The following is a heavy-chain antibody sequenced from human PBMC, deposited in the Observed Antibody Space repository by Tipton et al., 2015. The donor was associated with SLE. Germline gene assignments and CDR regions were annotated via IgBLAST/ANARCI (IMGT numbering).Heavy chain of an antibody. V-gene: IGHV4-61*05. CDR2: IYYSGST. D-gene: IGHD3-22*01. CDR1: GYSISSGYY. Sequence: TLSLTCTVSGYSISSGYYWGWIRQPPGKGLEWIGYIYYSGSTNYNPSLKSRVTISVDTSKNQFSLKLSSVTAADTAVYYCARSSGLDYWGQGTLVTVSS. CDR3: ARSSGLDY. J-gene: IGHJ4*02.